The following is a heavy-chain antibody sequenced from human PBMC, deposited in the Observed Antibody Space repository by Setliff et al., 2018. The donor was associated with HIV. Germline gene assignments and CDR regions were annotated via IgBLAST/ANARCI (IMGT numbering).Heavy chain of an antibody. CDR3: ARSNSGSYAFDI. V-gene: IGHV4-4*02. J-gene: IGHJ3*02. D-gene: IGHD3-10*01. CDR1: GGSISSSNW. Sequence: SETLSLTCAVSGGSISSSNWWSWVRQPPGKGLEWIGEIYHSGSTNYNPSLKSRVTISLDRSKTQFSLKLSSVTAADTAVYYCARSNSGSYAFDIWGQGTMVTVSS. CDR2: IYHSGST.